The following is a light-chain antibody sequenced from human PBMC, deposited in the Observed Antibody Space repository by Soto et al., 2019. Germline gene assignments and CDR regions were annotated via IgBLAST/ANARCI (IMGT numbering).Light chain of an antibody. CDR3: QQYDIWLPYT. CDR1: QNIRSS. V-gene: IGKV3-15*01. CDR2: DAS. J-gene: IGKJ2*01. Sequence: EVVLTQSPASLSASPRERVTLSCRPSQNIRSSLAWYQQRPGQAPRLLIYDASTRATGIPPRFSGGGSGTEFTVTISSLQSEDFAIYYCQQYDIWLPYTFGQGSKVDIK.